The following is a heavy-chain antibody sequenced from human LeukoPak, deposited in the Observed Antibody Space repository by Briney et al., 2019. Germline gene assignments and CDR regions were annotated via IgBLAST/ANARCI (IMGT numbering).Heavy chain of an antibody. Sequence: GGSLRLSCAASGFTFSRYWTSWVRQAPGKGPEWVANIKQDGSEKYYVDSVNGRFTISKDNAKNSLYLQMNSLRAEDTAVYYCARDSPGYGGYDFWGQGTLVTVSS. CDR2: IKQDGSEK. V-gene: IGHV3-7*01. D-gene: IGHD5-12*01. J-gene: IGHJ4*02. CDR1: GFTFSRYW. CDR3: ARDSPGYGGYDF.